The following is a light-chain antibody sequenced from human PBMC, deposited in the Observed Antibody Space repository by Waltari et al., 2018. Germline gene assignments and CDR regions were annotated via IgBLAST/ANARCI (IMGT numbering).Light chain of an antibody. CDR1: PSDVGSYNL. Sequence: QSALAQPASVSGSPGQSITISCTGSPSDVGSYNLVSWYQHNTGKAPKLIIYAVTKMASGTADRFAGSQSGNTSSLTISVLQAGDEGDYYCCSYAGISTWVFGGGTKVTVL. J-gene: IGLJ3*02. CDR3: CSYAGISTWV. V-gene: IGLV2-23*02. CDR2: AVT.